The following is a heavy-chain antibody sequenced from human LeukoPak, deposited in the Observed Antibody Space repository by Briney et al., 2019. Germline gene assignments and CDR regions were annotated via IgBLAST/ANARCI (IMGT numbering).Heavy chain of an antibody. D-gene: IGHD1-26*01. CDR1: GGSISSYY. J-gene: IGHJ3*02. CDR2: IYYSGST. Sequence: SETLSLTCTVSGGSISSYYWSWIRQPPGKGLEWIGYIYYSGSTNYNPSLKSRVTISVDTSKNQFSLTLSSVAAADTAVYYCARDLATDAFDIWGQGTMVTVSS. CDR3: ARDLATDAFDI. V-gene: IGHV4-59*01.